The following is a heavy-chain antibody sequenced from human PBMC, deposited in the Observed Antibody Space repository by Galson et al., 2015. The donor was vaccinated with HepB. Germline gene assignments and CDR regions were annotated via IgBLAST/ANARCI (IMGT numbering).Heavy chain of an antibody. J-gene: IGHJ6*03. CDR3: ARVGYCSSTSCYYYYYYMDV. CDR2: ISSSSSYI. CDR1: GFTFSSYS. Sequence: SLRLSCAASGFTFSSYSMNWVRQAPGKGLEWVSSISSSSSYIYYADSVKGRFTISRDNAKNSLYLQMNSLRAEDTAVYYCARVGYCSSTSCYYYYYYMDVWGKGTTVTVSS. V-gene: IGHV3-21*01. D-gene: IGHD2-2*01.